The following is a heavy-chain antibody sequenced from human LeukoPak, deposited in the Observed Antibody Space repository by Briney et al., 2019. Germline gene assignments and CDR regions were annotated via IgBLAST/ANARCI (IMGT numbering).Heavy chain of an antibody. CDR1: GYIFTHYW. V-gene: IGHV5-51*01. CDR3: ARRRSSTSDAVDI. Sequence: GESLKISFKGSGYIFTHYWIGWVRQMPGKGLEWMGIINPADSDTRYSPSFQGQVLISADKSISTAYLHWGSLKASDTAMYSCARRRSSTSDAVDIWGQGTMVTVS. J-gene: IGHJ3*02. CDR2: INPADSDT.